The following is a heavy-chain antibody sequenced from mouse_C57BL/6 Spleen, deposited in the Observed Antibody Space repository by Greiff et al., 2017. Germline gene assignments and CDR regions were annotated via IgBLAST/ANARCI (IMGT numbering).Heavy chain of an antibody. Sequence: SGAELVKPGASVKISCKASGYAFSSYWMNWVKQRPGKGLEWIGQIYPGDGDTNYNGKFKGKATLTAAKSSSPAYMHLSSLTSEDSAVYFCSRGGGNYNYYAMDYWGQGTSVTVSS. CDR1: GYAFSSYW. D-gene: IGHD2-1*01. CDR3: SRGGGNYNYYAMDY. CDR2: IYPGDGDT. J-gene: IGHJ4*01. V-gene: IGHV1-80*01.